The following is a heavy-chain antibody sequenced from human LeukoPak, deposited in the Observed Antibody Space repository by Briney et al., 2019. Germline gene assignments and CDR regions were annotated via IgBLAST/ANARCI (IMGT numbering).Heavy chain of an antibody. CDR2: IYPGDSDT. D-gene: IGHD6-6*01. Sequence: GESLKISCKGSGYSFTSYWIGWVRQMPGKGLGWMGIIYPGDSDTRYSQSCEGQVTISADKSISTAYLQWSSLKASDTAMCYCARHIAARPNYYYYYIDVWGKGTTVTVSS. CDR3: ARHIAARPNYYYYYIDV. J-gene: IGHJ6*03. V-gene: IGHV5-51*01. CDR1: GYSFTSYW.